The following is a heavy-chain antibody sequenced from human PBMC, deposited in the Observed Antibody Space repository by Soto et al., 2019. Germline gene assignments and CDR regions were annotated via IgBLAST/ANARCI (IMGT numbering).Heavy chain of an antibody. Sequence: ASVKVSCKASGDTFSSYAISWVRQAPGQGLEWMGGIIPIFGTANYAQKFQGRVTITADESTSTAYMELSSLRSEDTAVYYCARDGSGYRSRASPMDVWGQGTTVTVSS. CDR2: IIPIFGTA. D-gene: IGHD3-22*01. V-gene: IGHV1-69*13. J-gene: IGHJ6*02. CDR1: GDTFSSYA. CDR3: ARDGSGYRSRASPMDV.